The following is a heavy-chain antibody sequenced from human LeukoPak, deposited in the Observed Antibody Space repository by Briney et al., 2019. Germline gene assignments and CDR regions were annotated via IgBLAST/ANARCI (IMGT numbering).Heavy chain of an antibody. V-gene: IGHV3-7*01. Sequence: GGSLRLSCAASGFTFSSYWMNWVRQTPGKGLEWVANIKQDGSEKYYVDFVKGRFTISRDNAENSMYLQMNNSRVEDTAVYYCARLAIRGIDFSNPEFDPWGQGTLVTVSS. CDR2: IKQDGSEK. J-gene: IGHJ5*02. CDR3: ARLAIRGIDFSNPEFDP. D-gene: IGHD4-11*01. CDR1: GFTFSSYW.